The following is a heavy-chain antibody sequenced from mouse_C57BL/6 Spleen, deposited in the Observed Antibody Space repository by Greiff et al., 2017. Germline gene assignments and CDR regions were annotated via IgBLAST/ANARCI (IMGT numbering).Heavy chain of an antibody. J-gene: IGHJ2*01. CDR2: IHPNSGRT. CDR1: GYTFTSYW. V-gene: IGHV1-64*01. Sequence: QVQLQQPGAELVKPGASVKLSCKASGYTFTSYWMHWVKQRPGQGLEWIGMIHPNSGRTNYNEKFKSKATLTVDKSSSTAYMQLSRLKSEDTAVYYCARETTVAVRNYWGQGTTLTVAS. D-gene: IGHD1-1*01. CDR3: ARETTVAVRNY.